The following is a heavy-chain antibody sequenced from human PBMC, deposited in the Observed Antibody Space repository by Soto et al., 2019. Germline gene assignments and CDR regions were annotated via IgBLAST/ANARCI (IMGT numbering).Heavy chain of an antibody. CDR1: GYSFTNYW. V-gene: IGHV5-51*01. D-gene: IGHD2-21*02. CDR3: AIGGDWYFFDM. CDR2: IYPGDSDT. Sequence: GESLKISCKGSGYSFTNYWIGWVRQMPGKGLEWMGIIYPGDSDTRYSPSFQGQVTISADKSISTAYLQWSSLRASDIAMYYCAIGGDWYFFDMWAQGTMVTVSS. J-gene: IGHJ3*02.